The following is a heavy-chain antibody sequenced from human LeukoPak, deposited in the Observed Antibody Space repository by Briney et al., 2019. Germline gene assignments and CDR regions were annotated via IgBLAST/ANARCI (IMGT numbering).Heavy chain of an antibody. Sequence: PSETLSLTCTVSGGSISSGSYYWSWIRQPAGKGLEWIGRIYTSGSTNYNPSLKSRVTISVDTSKNQFSLKLSSVTAADTAVYYCAGGYCSGGSCYLFDYWGQGTLVTVSS. CDR3: AGGYCSGGSCYLFDY. CDR2: IYTSGST. V-gene: IGHV4-61*02. D-gene: IGHD2-15*01. J-gene: IGHJ4*02. CDR1: GGSISSGSYY.